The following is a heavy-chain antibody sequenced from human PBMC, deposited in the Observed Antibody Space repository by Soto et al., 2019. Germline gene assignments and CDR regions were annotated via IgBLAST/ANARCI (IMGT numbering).Heavy chain of an antibody. D-gene: IGHD1-1*01. J-gene: IGHJ6*03. CDR2: ISAYNGNT. CDR3: ARGVQLERDSDYYYMDV. CDR1: GYTFTSYG. V-gene: IGHV1-18*01. Sequence: QVQLVQSGAGVKKPGASVKVSCKASGYTFTSYGISWVRQAPGQGLEWMGWISAYNGNTNYAQKLQGRVTMTTDTSTSTAYMELRSLRSDDTAVYYCARGVQLERDSDYYYMDVWGKGTTVTVSS.